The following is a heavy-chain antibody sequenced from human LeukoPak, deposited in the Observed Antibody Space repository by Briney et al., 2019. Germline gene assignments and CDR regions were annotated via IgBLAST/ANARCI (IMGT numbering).Heavy chain of an antibody. D-gene: IGHD3-22*01. CDR3: ASNYDSSGYYIDY. J-gene: IGHJ4*02. Sequence: PGRSLRLSCAASGFTFSSYATHWVRQAPGKGLEWVAVISYDGSNKYYADSVKGRFTISRDNSKNTLYLQMNSLRAEDTAVYYCASNYDSSGYYIDYWGQGTLVTVSS. CDR2: ISYDGSNK. V-gene: IGHV3-30-3*01. CDR1: GFTFSSYA.